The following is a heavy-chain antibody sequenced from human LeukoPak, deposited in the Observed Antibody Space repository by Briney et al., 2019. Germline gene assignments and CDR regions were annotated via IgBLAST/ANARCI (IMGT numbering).Heavy chain of an antibody. Sequence: GESLRLSCAASGFAFSSYWMHWVRQAPGKGLVWVSRINSDASSTSYADSVKGRFTISRDNAKNTLYLQMNSLRAEDTAVYYCARVQGHPPNGLDVWGQGTMVTVSS. V-gene: IGHV3-74*01. D-gene: IGHD2-8*01. CDR3: ARVQGHPPNGLDV. CDR2: INSDASST. CDR1: GFAFSSYW. J-gene: IGHJ3*01.